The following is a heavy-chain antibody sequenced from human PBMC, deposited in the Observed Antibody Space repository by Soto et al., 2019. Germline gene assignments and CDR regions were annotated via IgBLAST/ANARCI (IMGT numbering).Heavy chain of an antibody. CDR1: GGTFSSYA. CDR2: IIPIFGTA. Sequence: SVKVSCKASGGTFSSYAISWVRQAPGQGLEWMGGIIPIFGTANYAQKFQGRVTITADESTSTAYMELSSLRSEDTAVYYCARKSVEVVFGVVIMDYYGIDVWGQGTTVTVYS. CDR3: ARKSVEVVFGVVIMDYYGIDV. J-gene: IGHJ6*02. V-gene: IGHV1-69*13. D-gene: IGHD3-3*01.